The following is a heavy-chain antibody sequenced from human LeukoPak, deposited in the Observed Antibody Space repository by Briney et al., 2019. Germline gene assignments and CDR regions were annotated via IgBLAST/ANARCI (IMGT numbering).Heavy chain of an antibody. V-gene: IGHV3-21*04. J-gene: IGHJ4*02. CDR3: AKESRRQQLAPFDY. Sequence: AGGSLRLSCAVSGFTFSSYSLNWVRQAPGKGLEWVSSISSSSSYIYYADSVKGRFTISRDNAKNSLYLQMNSLRAEDTAVYYCAKESRRQQLAPFDYWGQGTLVTVSS. D-gene: IGHD6-13*01. CDR2: ISSSSSYI. CDR1: GFTFSSYS.